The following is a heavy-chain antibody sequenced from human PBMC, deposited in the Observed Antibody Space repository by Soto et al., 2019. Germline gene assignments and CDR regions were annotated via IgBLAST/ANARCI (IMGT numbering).Heavy chain of an antibody. D-gene: IGHD4-17*01. J-gene: IGHJ5*02. CDR1: GGTFSSYT. V-gene: IGHV1-69*02. Sequence: QVQLVQSGAEVKKPGSSVKVSCKASGGTFSSYTISWVRQAPGQGLEWMGRIIPILGIANYAQKFQGRVTITADKSTSTAYVELRSLRSEDTAVYYCARALGTVTTNWFDPWGQGTLVTVSS. CDR2: IIPILGIA. CDR3: ARALGTVTTNWFDP.